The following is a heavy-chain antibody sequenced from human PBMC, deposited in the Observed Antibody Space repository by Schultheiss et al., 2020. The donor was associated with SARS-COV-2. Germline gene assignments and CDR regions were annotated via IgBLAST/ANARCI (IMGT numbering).Heavy chain of an antibody. Sequence: GGSLRLSCADSGFIFSNNCMNWVRQAPGKGLEWVAVIWYDGSNKYYADSVKGRFTISRDNSKNTLYLHMSTLRAEDTALYYCVKDRSDGVYDLRGRFDYWGQGALVTVSS. V-gene: IGHV3-30*02. CDR3: VKDRSDGVYDLRGRFDY. J-gene: IGHJ4*02. D-gene: IGHD5/OR15-5a*01. CDR1: GFIFSNNC. CDR2: IWYDGSNK.